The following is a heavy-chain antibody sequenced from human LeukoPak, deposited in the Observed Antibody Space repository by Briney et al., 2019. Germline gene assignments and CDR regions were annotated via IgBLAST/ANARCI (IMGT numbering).Heavy chain of an antibody. CDR2: VNHSGST. V-gene: IGHV4-34*01. CDR1: GGSFSVYS. Sequence: SETLSLTCAVYGGSFSVYSWSWIRQPPGKGLEWIGEVNHSGSTNYNPSLKSRLTISLDTSRNQFSLKLSPVTAADTAVYYCARDARRGWFDPWGQGTLVTVSS. CDR3: ARDARRGWFDP. J-gene: IGHJ5*02. D-gene: IGHD3-10*01.